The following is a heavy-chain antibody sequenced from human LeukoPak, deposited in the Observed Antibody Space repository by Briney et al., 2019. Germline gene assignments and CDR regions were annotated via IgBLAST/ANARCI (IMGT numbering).Heavy chain of an antibody. CDR2: IIPIFGTA. V-gene: IGHV1-69*13. CDR1: GGTFSSYA. D-gene: IGHD2-21*02. CDR3: AREGPLAYCGGDCYFPLDY. J-gene: IGHJ4*02. Sequence: APVKVSCKASGGTFSSYAISWVRQAPGQGLEWMGGIIPIFGTANYAQKFQGRVTITADESTSTAYMELSSLRSEDTAVYYCAREGPLAYCGGDCYFPLDYWGQGTLVTVSS.